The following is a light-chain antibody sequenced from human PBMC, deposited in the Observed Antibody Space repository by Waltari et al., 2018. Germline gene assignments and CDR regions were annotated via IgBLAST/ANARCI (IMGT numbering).Light chain of an antibody. CDR1: QSISSF. V-gene: IGKV1-39*01. CDR2: AAY. CDR3: QQSSSTPPFT. J-gene: IGKJ3*01. Sequence: DIQMTQSPSTLSASVGDRVTITCRASQSISSFFNWYQQKPGKAPKLLNYAAYSLQSGVPYRVSGSGYGTDFTLTINSLQPEDFATYDCQQSSSTPPFTFGPGTKVDIK.